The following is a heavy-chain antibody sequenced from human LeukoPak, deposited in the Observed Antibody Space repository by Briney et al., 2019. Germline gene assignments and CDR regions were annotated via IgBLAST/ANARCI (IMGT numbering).Heavy chain of an antibody. CDR2: ISSGSSTI. Sequence: GGSLRLSCAASGFSFSVYEMHWVRQAPGKGLECVSYISSGSSTIYYADSVKGRFTISRDNAKNSLYLQMNSLRAEDTAVYYCARGDRNSSPYWGQGTLVTVSS. D-gene: IGHD2/OR15-2a*01. CDR3: ARGDRNSSPY. J-gene: IGHJ4*02. V-gene: IGHV3-48*01. CDR1: GFSFSVYE.